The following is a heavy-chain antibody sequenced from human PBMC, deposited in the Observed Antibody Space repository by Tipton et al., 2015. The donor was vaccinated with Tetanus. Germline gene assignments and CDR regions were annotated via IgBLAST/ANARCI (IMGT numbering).Heavy chain of an antibody. CDR3: ARGPRWLQFDAVDY. D-gene: IGHD5-24*01. V-gene: IGHV5-51*01. CDR1: GYSITSYW. Sequence: GQLVQSGAEVKKPGESLKISCKGSGYSITSYWIGWVRQMTGQGLERMGIIYPGDSDTRYSPSFQGQVTISADKSTSTAYLQWSSLKASDTAMYYCARGPRWLQFDAVDYWGQGTLVTVSS. J-gene: IGHJ4*02. CDR2: IYPGDSDT.